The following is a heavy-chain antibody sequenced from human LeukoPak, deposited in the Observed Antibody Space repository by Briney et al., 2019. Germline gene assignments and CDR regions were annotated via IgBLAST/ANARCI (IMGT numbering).Heavy chain of an antibody. J-gene: IGHJ4*02. V-gene: IGHV3-30-3*01. D-gene: IGHD3-9*01. Sequence: GGSLRLSCSASGFTFSSYAMHWVRQAPGKGLEWVAVISYDGSNKYYADSVKGRFTISRDNSKNTLYLQMNSLRAEDTAVYYCARDSSVDILTGCLDYWGQGTLVTVSS. CDR2: ISYDGSNK. CDR1: GFTFSSYA. CDR3: ARDSSVDILTGCLDY.